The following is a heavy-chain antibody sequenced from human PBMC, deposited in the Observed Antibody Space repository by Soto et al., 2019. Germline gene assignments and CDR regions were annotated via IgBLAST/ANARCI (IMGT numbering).Heavy chain of an antibody. CDR3: ATRSVTAPR. D-gene: IGHD4-17*01. V-gene: IGHV3-53*04. CDR1: GFSVSSNY. Sequence: EVQLVESGGGLVQPGGSLRLSCAASGFSVSSNYMSWVRQAPGKGLECVSLIYSVGSTYYADSVKGRFTISRHNFNNTLYLQMNSLRSDDTAVYYCATRSVTAPRWGQGTLVTVSS. CDR2: IYSVGST. J-gene: IGHJ4*02.